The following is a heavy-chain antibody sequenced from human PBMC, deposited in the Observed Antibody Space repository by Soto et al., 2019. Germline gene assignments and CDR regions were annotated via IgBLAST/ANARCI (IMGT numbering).Heavy chain of an antibody. J-gene: IGHJ4*02. V-gene: IGHV4-4*02. CDR1: GASIRSNDW. CDR2: VSHSGSS. D-gene: IGHD2-15*01. CDR3: AREHKALSCHPTMIILVPLDY. Sequence: QVQLQESGPGLVKPSETLSLICTVSGASIRSNDWWTWVRQPPGKGLEWIGEVSHSGSSNYNPAFQRLLTIAVYKSNNPFSLYLKSVSAAATAVYYCAREHKALSCHPTMIILVPLDYGGQGAEVAVSS.